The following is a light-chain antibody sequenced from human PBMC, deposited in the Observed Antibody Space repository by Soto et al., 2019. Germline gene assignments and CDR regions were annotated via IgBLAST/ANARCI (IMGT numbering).Light chain of an antibody. Sequence: QSVMTQAPSASGTPGQRVTISCSGNSSNIGTNSVNWYQQLPTTAPKLLIYNNNQRPSGVPDRFSASKSGTSPSLAISGLQSEDEADYYCAAWDDSLNGFVFGTGTKLTVL. CDR3: AAWDDSLNGFV. CDR1: SSNIGTNS. V-gene: IGLV1-44*01. CDR2: NNN. J-gene: IGLJ1*01.